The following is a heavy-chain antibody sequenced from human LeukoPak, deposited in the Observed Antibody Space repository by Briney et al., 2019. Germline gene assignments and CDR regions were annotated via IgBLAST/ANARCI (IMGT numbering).Heavy chain of an antibody. J-gene: IGHJ4*01. CDR3: ARDNDKVVDH. V-gene: IGHV1-18*01. CDR1: GYTFSNYG. D-gene: IGHD1-1*01. Sequence: ASVKVSCKTSGYTFSNYGISWVRQAPGQGLEWTGWITAYNGNRLYAQRFQGRITLTTDTSTSTSYMELRSLGYDDTAIYYCARDNDKVVDHWGQGTLVTVSS. CDR2: ITAYNGNR.